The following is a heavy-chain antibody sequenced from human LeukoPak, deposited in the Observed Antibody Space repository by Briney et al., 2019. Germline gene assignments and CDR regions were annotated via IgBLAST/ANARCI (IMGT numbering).Heavy chain of an antibody. Sequence: SQTLSLTCTVSGGSINSGGYYWSWIRQPPGKGLEWIGYIFQSETTYYNPSLKSRVTISVDSSKNQFSLRLTSVTAADTAVYYCATHTIFGVVTDYWGQGTLVTVSS. CDR3: ATHTIFGVVTDY. CDR2: IFQSETT. J-gene: IGHJ4*02. V-gene: IGHV4-30-2*01. D-gene: IGHD3-3*01. CDR1: GGSINSGGYY.